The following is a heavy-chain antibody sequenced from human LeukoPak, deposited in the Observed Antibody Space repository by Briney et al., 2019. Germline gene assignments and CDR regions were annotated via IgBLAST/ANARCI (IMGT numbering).Heavy chain of an antibody. CDR3: AKDAGGYYYYYMGV. D-gene: IGHD1-26*01. J-gene: IGHJ6*03. V-gene: IGHV3-9*01. CDR2: ISWNSNTI. CDR1: GFIFDDYA. Sequence: GRSLRLSCAASGFIFDDYAMHWVREAPGKGLEWVSGISWNSNTIGYADSVKGRFTISRDNAKNSLYLQMNSLRPEDTALYYCAKDAGGYYYYYMGVWGKGTTVTISS.